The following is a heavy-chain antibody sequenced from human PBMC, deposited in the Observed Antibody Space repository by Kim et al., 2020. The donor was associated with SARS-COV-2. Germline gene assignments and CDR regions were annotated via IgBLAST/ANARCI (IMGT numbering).Heavy chain of an antibody. D-gene: IGHD3-9*01. Sequence: GGSLRLSCAASGFTFSSYEMNWVRQAPGKGLEWVSYISSSGSTIYYADSVKGRFTISRDNAKNSLYLQMNSLRAEDTAVYYCARVQAVLRYFPYGMDVWGQGTTVTVSS. J-gene: IGHJ6*02. CDR2: ISSSGSTI. CDR1: GFTFSSYE. CDR3: ARVQAVLRYFPYGMDV. V-gene: IGHV3-48*03.